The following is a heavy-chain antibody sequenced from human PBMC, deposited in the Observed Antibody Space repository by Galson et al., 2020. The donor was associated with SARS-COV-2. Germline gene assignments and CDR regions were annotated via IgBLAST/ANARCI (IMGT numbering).Heavy chain of an antibody. CDR1: GHTFTTLD. Sequence: GESLKISCKASGHTFTTLDIAWVRQATGQGLEWMGWISANTGNTKYAQKVQGRVSMTTDTSTSTAYMELRSLRSDDTAVYYCATLPYNLLTGDYYDMDVWGQGTSVTVSS. CDR2: ISANTGNT. V-gene: IGHV1-18*01. J-gene: IGHJ6*02. CDR3: ATLPYNLLTGDYYDMDV. D-gene: IGHD3-9*01.